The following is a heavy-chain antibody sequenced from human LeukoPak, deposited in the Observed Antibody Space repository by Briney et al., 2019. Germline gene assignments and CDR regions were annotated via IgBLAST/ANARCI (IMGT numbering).Heavy chain of an antibody. CDR2: VAHDGTVK. CDR1: GFTFSNYG. CDR3: AKEEGIKRGTNFDS. V-gene: IGHV3-30*18. J-gene: IGHJ4*02. D-gene: IGHD1-7*01. Sequence: GGSLRLSCVGSGFTFSNYGMHWVRQAPDKGLEWVAVVAHDGTVKYYADPVEGRFTISRDNGKKTLYLEMTSLRPEDTAVYYCAKEEGIKRGTNFDSWGQGSLVTVSS.